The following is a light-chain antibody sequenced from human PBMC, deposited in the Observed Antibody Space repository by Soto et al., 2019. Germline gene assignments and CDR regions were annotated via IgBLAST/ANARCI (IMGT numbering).Light chain of an antibody. V-gene: IGKV4-1*01. CDR3: QQYYGTSWT. J-gene: IGKJ1*01. Sequence: IVMTQSPDSLAVSLGERATINCKSSQSVFYSSNIKNYLAWYQQKPGQPPKLLIYWASTRESGVPDRFSGSGSGPDFTLTISSLQAEDVAVYYCQQYYGTSWTFGQGTKVEIK. CDR2: WAS. CDR1: QSVFYSSNIKNY.